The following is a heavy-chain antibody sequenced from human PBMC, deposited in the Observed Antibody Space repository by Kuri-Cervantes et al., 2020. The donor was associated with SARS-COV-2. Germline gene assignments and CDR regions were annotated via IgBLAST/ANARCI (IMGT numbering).Heavy chain of an antibody. Sequence: SETLSLTCAVSGGSISSGGYSWSWIRQPPGKGLEWIGEINHSGSTNYNPSLKSRVTISVDTSKNQFSLKLSSVTAADTAVYYCARHRWFDPWGQGTLVTVSS. J-gene: IGHJ5*02. V-gene: IGHV4-39*01. CDR2: INHSGST. CDR3: ARHRWFDP. CDR1: GGSISSGGYS.